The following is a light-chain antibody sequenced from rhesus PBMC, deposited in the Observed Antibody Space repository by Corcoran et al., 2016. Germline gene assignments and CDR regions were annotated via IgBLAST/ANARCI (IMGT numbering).Light chain of an antibody. CDR1: QSISSW. J-gene: IGKJ1*01. CDR2: KAS. CDR3: LQYSSSPRT. V-gene: IGKV1-22*01. Sequence: DIQMTQSPSSLSASVGATVTITCRASQSISSWLAWYQQKPGKAPKLLIYKASSLKSGVPSRFSGSGSGTDFSLTSSSLQPEDFATYYCLQYSSSPRTFGQGTKVEIK.